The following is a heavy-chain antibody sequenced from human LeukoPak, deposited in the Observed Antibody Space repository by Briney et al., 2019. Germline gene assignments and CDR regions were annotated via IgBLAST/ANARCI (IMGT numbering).Heavy chain of an antibody. Sequence: SQTLSLTCTVSGGSISSGGYYWSWIRQPPGKGLEWIGYIYHSGSTYYNPSLKSRVTISVDRSKNQFSLKLSSVTAADTAVYYCARVYCTNGVRPGGYYYYYMDVWGKGTTVTVSS. D-gene: IGHD2-8*01. V-gene: IGHV4-30-2*01. J-gene: IGHJ6*03. CDR1: GGSISSGGYY. CDR3: ARVYCTNGVRPGGYYYYYMDV. CDR2: IYHSGST.